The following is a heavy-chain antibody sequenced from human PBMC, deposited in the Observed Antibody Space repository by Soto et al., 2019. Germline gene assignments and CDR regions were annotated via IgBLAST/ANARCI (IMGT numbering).Heavy chain of an antibody. V-gene: IGHV3-30-3*01. D-gene: IGHD3-22*01. J-gene: IGHJ4*02. CDR2: ISDDVDHK. CDR3: ARDGFLTLIVEFAY. CDR1: GFTINNYA. Sequence: QVQLVESGGGVVQPGRSLRLSCAAPGFTINNYALHWVRQAPGKGLECVAVISDDVDHKYYADSVQGRFTISRDNSNNPLYLQMNSLRVEDTAVYYCARDGFLTLIVEFAYWGQATLVTVSS.